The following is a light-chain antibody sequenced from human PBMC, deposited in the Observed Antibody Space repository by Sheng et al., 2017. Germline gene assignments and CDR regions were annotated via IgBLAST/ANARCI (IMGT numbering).Light chain of an antibody. CDR2: WAS. J-gene: IGKJ1*01. V-gene: IGKV4-1*01. Sequence: DIVMTQSPDSLAVSLGERATINCKSSQSILYNSNNLNYLAWYQLKPGQPPRLLIYWASTRESGVPDRFSGSGSGTDFTLTISSLQAEDVAVYYCQQYYTTPRWTFGQVTNVEIK. CDR1: QSILYNSNNLNY. CDR3: QQYYTTPRWT.